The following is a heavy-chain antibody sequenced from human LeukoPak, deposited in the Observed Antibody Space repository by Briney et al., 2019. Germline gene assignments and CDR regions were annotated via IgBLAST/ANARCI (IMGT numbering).Heavy chain of an antibody. V-gene: IGHV1-3*01. J-gene: IGHJ4*02. CDR3: ARDPSGSYVLDYYFDY. D-gene: IGHD1-26*01. CDR2: NNAGNGNT. Sequence: VSVEVFCKACRYPLTRFSIHWVSQAPGKRREGVGWNNAGNGNTKYSQKFQGRVTITRDTSASTAYMELSSLRSEDTAVYYCARDPSGSYVLDYYFDYWGQGTLVTVSS. CDR1: RYPLTRFS.